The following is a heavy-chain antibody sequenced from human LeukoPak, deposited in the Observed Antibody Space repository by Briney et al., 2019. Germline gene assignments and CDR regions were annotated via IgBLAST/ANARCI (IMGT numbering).Heavy chain of an antibody. D-gene: IGHD3-22*01. CDR1: GFTFDDYA. CDR3: AKVSYYDSSGYLGDALDI. J-gene: IGHJ3*02. V-gene: IGHV3-9*01. CDR2: ISWNSGSI. Sequence: GGSLRLSCAASGFTFDDYAMHWVRQAPGKGLEWVSGISWNSGSIGYADSVKGRFTISRDNAKNSLYLQMNSLRAEDTALYYCAKVSYYDSSGYLGDALDIWGQGTMVTVSS.